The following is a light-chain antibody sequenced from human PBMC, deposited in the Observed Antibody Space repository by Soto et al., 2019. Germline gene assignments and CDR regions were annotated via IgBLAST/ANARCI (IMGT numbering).Light chain of an antibody. CDR1: NSYVGCYNY. V-gene: IGLV2-14*01. CDR2: ELS. J-gene: IGLJ1*01. CDR3: SSYTTRTTLYV. Sequence: QSVLTHPASVSRSPGDSITISFTGTNSYVGCYNYVSCYQLHPGKAPKLMIYELSNRPSGVSNRCSGSKSGDTASLTISGLKAEDEADYYCSSYTTRTTLYVFGTGTKVTVL.